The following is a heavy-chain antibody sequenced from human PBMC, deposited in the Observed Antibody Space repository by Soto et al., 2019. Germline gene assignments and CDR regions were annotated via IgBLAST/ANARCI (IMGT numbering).Heavy chain of an antibody. Sequence: EVQLVESGGGLVQPGGSLRLSCAASGFSFSSNWIHWVRQAPGKGLVWVSRIKTDGSSTDYADSVKGRFTISRDNAKNTLYLQMNSLSAEDTAVYYCAKTEGNTYGLFHWGQGTLVTVSS. CDR3: AKTEGNTYGLFH. V-gene: IGHV3-74*01. D-gene: IGHD5-18*01. CDR2: IKTDGSST. J-gene: IGHJ4*02. CDR1: GFSFSSNW.